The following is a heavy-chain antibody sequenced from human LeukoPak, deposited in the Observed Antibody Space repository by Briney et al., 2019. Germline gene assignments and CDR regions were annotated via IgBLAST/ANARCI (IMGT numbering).Heavy chain of an antibody. Sequence: GASVKVSCKASGGAFSSYTISWVRQAPGQGLEWMGRIIPILGIANYAQKFQGRVTMTTDTSTSTAYMELRSLRSDDTAVYYCARDPRLAYCGGDCYSWFDPWGQGTLVTVSS. CDR3: ARDPRLAYCGGDCYSWFDP. V-gene: IGHV1-69*04. J-gene: IGHJ5*02. CDR2: IIPILGIA. D-gene: IGHD2-21*02. CDR1: GGAFSSYT.